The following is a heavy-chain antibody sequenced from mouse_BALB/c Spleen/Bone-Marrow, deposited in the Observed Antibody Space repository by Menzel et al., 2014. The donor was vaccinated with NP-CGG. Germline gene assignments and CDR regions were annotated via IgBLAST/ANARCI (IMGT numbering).Heavy chain of an antibody. V-gene: IGHV1S81*02. CDR1: GYTFTNYY. D-gene: IGHD2-4*01. CDR3: TRSDYYDYQAWFAY. Sequence: QVQLQQSGAELVKPGASVKLSCKTSGYTFTNYYIYWVKQRPGQGLEWIGEINPSNGGSNFNEKLKNKATLTVDKSSSTAYMQLSSLTSEDSAVYYCTRSDYYDYQAWFAYWGQGTLVTVSA. J-gene: IGHJ3*01. CDR2: INPSNGGS.